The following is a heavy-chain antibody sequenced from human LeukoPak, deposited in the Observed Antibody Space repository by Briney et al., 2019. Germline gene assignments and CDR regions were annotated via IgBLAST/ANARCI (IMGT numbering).Heavy chain of an antibody. CDR1: GFTFSSYW. V-gene: IGHV3-7*03. J-gene: IGHJ4*02. Sequence: GGSLRLSCAASGFTFSSYWMSWVRQAPGKGLEWVANIKQDGSEKYYVDSVKGRFTISRDNSKNTLYLQVNSLRAEDTAVYYCAKGGKWDVTPFDYWGQGTLVTVSS. CDR2: IKQDGSEK. D-gene: IGHD1-26*01. CDR3: AKGGKWDVTPFDY.